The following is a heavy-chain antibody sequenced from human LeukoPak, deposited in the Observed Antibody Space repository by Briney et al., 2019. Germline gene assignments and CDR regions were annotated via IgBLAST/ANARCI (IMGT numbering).Heavy chain of an antibody. J-gene: IGHJ3*02. V-gene: IGHV3-21*01. CDR2: ISSSSTYI. CDR1: GFAFSSYS. D-gene: IGHD5-18*01. CDR3: ARPRIQLWLHNGYDAFDI. Sequence: GSLRLSCAGSGFAFSSYSMNWVRQAPGKGLEWVSSISSSSTYIYHADSVKGRFTISRDNAKNSLFLQMNSLRAEDTAVYYCARPRIQLWLHNGYDAFDIWGQGTTVTVSS.